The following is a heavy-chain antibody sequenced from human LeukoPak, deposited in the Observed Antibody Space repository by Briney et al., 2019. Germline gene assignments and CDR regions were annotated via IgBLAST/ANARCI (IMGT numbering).Heavy chain of an antibody. Sequence: ASVTVSCTTSGYTFSVYYMHWVRQAPGQGLEWMGWVNPNTGATNYLQKFQGRVTMTRDTSITTAYMELSSLTSDDTAVYFCAKAAAYSSGWYAYFDSWGQGTLVTVS. CDR1: GYTFSVYY. D-gene: IGHD6-19*01. V-gene: IGHV1-2*02. CDR2: VNPNTGAT. CDR3: AKAAAYSSGWYAYFDS. J-gene: IGHJ4*02.